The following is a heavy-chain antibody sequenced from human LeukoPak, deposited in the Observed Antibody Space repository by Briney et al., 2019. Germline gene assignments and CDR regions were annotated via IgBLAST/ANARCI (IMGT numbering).Heavy chain of an antibody. V-gene: IGHV4-59*01. CDR3: ARSGRRTIFGVVIEFAGFDP. CDR1: GGSISSYY. Sequence: PSETLSLTCTVSGGSISSYYWGWIRQPPGKGLEWIGYIYYSGSTNYNPSLKSRVTISVDTSKNQFSLKLSSVTAADTAVYYCARSGRRTIFGVVIEFAGFDPWGQGTLVTVSS. CDR2: IYYSGST. J-gene: IGHJ5*02. D-gene: IGHD3-3*01.